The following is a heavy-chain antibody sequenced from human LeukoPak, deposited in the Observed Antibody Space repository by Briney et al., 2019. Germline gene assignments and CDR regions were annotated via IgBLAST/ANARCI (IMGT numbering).Heavy chain of an antibody. CDR2: INPSGGST. CDR3: GIDGSGASLILPNDDY. J-gene: IGHJ4*02. Sequence: ASVKVSYKASGYTFTSYYMHWVRQAPGQGLEWMGIINPSGGSTSYAQKFQGRVTMTRDTSTSTVYMELSSLRSEDTAVYYCGIDGSGASLILPNDDYWGQGTLVTVSS. V-gene: IGHV1-46*01. D-gene: IGHD3-10*01. CDR1: GYTFTSYY.